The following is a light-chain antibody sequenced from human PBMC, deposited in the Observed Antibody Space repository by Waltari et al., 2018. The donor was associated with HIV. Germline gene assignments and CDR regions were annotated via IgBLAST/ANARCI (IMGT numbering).Light chain of an antibody. CDR1: RSDVGAYDY. Sequence: QSALTQPASVSGPPGQSITISCTGTRSDVGAYDYVSWYQQHPGKVPKLLIYDVYNRPSRISNRFSGSKSGNTASLTISGLQAEDEAHYYCASFTSGRLNVFGTGTKVTVL. J-gene: IGLJ1*01. CDR3: ASFTSGRLNV. CDR2: DVY. V-gene: IGLV2-14*03.